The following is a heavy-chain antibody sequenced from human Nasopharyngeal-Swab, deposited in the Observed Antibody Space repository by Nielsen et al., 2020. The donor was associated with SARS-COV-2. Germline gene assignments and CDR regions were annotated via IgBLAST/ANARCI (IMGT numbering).Heavy chain of an antibody. Sequence: GASLKISCAASGFTFSSYAMSWVRQAPGKGLEWVSVIYSGGSSTYYADSVKGRFTISRDNSKNTLYLQMNSLRAEDTAVYYCAKDREYYDFWSGYSPLPIFDYWGQGTLVTVSS. J-gene: IGHJ4*02. CDR2: IYSGGSST. V-gene: IGHV3-23*03. D-gene: IGHD3-3*01. CDR1: GFTFSSYA. CDR3: AKDREYYDFWSGYSPLPIFDY.